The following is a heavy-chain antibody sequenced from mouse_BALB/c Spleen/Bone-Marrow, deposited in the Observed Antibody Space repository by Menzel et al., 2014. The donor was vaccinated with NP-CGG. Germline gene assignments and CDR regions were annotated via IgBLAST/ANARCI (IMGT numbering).Heavy chain of an antibody. CDR2: ISGGGNYT. J-gene: IGHJ2*01. Sequence: EVKLVESGGGLVKPGGSLKLSCVASGFTFSSNGMSWVRQTPEKRLEWVATISGGGNYTYYPDSVKGRFTISRDNAKNNLYLQMSSLGSEDTALYYCARNYYGYDGYFDYWGQGTTLTVSS. D-gene: IGHD2-2*01. CDR3: ARNYYGYDGYFDY. CDR1: GFTFSSNG. V-gene: IGHV5-9-2*01.